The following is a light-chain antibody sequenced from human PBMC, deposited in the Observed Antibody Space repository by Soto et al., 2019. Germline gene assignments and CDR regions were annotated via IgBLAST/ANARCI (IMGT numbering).Light chain of an antibody. J-gene: IGKJ1*01. Sequence: DIQMTQSPSTLSASVGDRFTITCRASQSISSWLAWYQQKPGKAPKLLIYKASSLESGVPSRFSGSGSGTEFNLTISSLQPDDFATYYCQQYNSYPWTFGQGTKVEIK. V-gene: IGKV1-5*03. CDR1: QSISSW. CDR2: KAS. CDR3: QQYNSYPWT.